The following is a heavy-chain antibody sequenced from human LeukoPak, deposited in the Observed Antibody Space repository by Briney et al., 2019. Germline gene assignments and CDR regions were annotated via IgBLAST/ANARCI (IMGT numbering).Heavy chain of an antibody. CDR2: IYYSGST. CDR1: SSYY. J-gene: IGHJ4*02. Sequence: SSYYWGWIRQPPGKGLEWIGSIYYSGSTYYNPSLKSRVTISVDTSKNQFSLKLSSVTAADTAVYYCARRLGAADSWGQGTLATVSS. CDR3: ARRLGAADS. D-gene: IGHD6-13*01. V-gene: IGHV4-39*01.